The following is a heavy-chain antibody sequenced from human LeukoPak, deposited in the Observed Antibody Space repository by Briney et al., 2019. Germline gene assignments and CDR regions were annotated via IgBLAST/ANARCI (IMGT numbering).Heavy chain of an antibody. CDR2: ISYDGSNK. V-gene: IGHV3-30*18. J-gene: IGHJ4*02. Sequence: GGSLRLSCAASGFTFSSYGMHWVRQVPGKGLEWVAVISYDGSNKYYADSVKGRFTISRDNSKNTLYLQMNSLRAEDTAVYYCAKPGSSGYYSHFVYWGQGTLVTVPS. CDR1: GFTFSSYG. CDR3: AKPGSSGYYSHFVY. D-gene: IGHD3-22*01.